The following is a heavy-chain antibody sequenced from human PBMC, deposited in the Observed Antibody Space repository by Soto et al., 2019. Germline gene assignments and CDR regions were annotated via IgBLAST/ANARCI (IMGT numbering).Heavy chain of an antibody. Sequence: PGGSLRLSCAASGFTLSSYWMYWVRQAPGKGLVWVSRIKTDGSDTAYADSVKGRFTISRDNAKNTMFLQMNSLRVEDTAVYYCVRFSGMDVWGQGTTVTVSS. J-gene: IGHJ6*02. CDR1: GFTLSSYW. V-gene: IGHV3-74*01. CDR3: VRFSGMDV. CDR2: IKTDGSDT.